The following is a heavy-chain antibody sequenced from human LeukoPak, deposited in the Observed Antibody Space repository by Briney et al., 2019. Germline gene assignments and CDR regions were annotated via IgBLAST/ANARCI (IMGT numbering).Heavy chain of an antibody. Sequence: PSQTLSPTCTVSGGSISSGDYYWSWIRQHPGKGLEWIGYIYYSGSTYYNPSLKSRVTISVDTSKNQFSLKLSSVTAADTAVYYCARAGIYGSGSYSPNWFDPWGQGTLVTVSS. CDR3: ARAGIYGSGSYSPNWFDP. CDR2: IYYSGST. V-gene: IGHV4-30-4*08. J-gene: IGHJ5*02. D-gene: IGHD3-10*01. CDR1: GGSISSGDYY.